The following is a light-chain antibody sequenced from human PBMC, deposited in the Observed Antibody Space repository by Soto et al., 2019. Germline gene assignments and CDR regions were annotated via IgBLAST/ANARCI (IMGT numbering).Light chain of an antibody. V-gene: IGKV1-9*01. CDR3: QQLNGSPWT. CDR2: GAS. Sequence: IQLTQSPSSLSASVGDRVTITCRASPAIASFLAWYQQKPGTAPKLLIYGASTLQSGVPSRFSGSRSGKDYTLTIASLQPEDFATYYCQQLNGSPWTFGQGTKVEI. CDR1: PAIASF. J-gene: IGKJ1*01.